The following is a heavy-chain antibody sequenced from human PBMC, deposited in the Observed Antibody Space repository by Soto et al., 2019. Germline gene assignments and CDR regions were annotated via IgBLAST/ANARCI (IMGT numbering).Heavy chain of an antibody. V-gene: IGHV3-9*01. CDR1: GFTFDDYA. CDR2: ISWNSGSI. CDR3: AKGLSGWSRGAFDI. J-gene: IGHJ3*02. Sequence: EVQLVESGGGLVQPGRSLRLSCAASGFTFDDYAMHWVRQAPGKGLEWVSGISWNSGSIGYADSVKGRFTISRDNAKNSLYLQMNSLRAEDTALYYCAKGLSGWSRGAFDIWGQGTMVTDSS. D-gene: IGHD6-19*01.